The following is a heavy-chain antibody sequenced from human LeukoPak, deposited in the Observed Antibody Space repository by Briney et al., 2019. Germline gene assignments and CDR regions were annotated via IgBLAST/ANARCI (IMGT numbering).Heavy chain of an antibody. Sequence: SETLSLTCAVYGGSFSGYYWSWIRQPPGKGLEWIGEINHSGSTNYNPSLKSRVTISVDTSKNQFSLKLSSVTAADTAVYCCARHVVAPDYWGQGTLVTVSS. CDR2: INHSGST. CDR1: GGSFSGYY. V-gene: IGHV4-34*01. J-gene: IGHJ4*02. D-gene: IGHD2-15*01. CDR3: ARHVVAPDY.